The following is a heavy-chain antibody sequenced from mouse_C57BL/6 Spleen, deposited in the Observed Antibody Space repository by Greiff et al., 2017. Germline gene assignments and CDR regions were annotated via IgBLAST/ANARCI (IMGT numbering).Heavy chain of an antibody. CDR2: IHPNSGST. J-gene: IGHJ4*01. D-gene: IGHD1-1*01. Sequence: VQLQQPGAELVKPGASVKLSCKASGYTFTSYWMHWVKQRPGQGLEWIGMIHPNSGSTNYNEKFKSKGTLTVDKSSSTAYMQLSSLTSEDSAVYYCAHECITTVVATQYYAMDYWGQGTSVTVSS. V-gene: IGHV1-64*01. CDR3: AHECITTVVATQYYAMDY. CDR1: GYTFTSYW.